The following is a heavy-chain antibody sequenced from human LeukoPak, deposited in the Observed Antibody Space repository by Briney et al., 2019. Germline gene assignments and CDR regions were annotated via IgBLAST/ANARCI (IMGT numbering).Heavy chain of an antibody. V-gene: IGHV3-23*01. Sequence: AGTLRLTCAASGFTFRTYAMSWVRQPPGKGLEWVSAMGGRSIFYADSVKGRFTISRDNAKNTLSLHMNSLRVEDTAIYYCAKNDEHCSGGSCFDSWGQGTRVTVSS. J-gene: IGHJ4*02. CDR1: GFTFRTYA. CDR3: AKNDEHCSGGSCFDS. CDR2: MGGRSI. D-gene: IGHD2-15*01.